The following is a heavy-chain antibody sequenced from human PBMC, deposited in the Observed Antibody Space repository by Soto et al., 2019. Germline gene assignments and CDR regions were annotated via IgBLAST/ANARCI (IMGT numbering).Heavy chain of an antibody. CDR3: ASNYLYYYGSGNTNYYGMDV. J-gene: IGHJ6*02. CDR2: ISAYNGNT. V-gene: IGHV1-18*01. Sequence: QVQLVQSGAEVKKPGASVKVSCKASGYTFTSYGISWVRQAPGQGFEWMGWISAYNGNTNYAQKLQGRVTMTTDTSTSTAYMELRSLRSDDTAVYYCASNYLYYYGSGNTNYYGMDVWGQGTTVTVSS. CDR1: GYTFTSYG. D-gene: IGHD3-10*01.